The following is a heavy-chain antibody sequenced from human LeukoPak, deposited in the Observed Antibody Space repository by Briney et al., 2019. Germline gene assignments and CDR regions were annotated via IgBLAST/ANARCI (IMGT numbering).Heavy chain of an antibody. V-gene: IGHV4-34*01. CDR2: INHSGST. CDR3: ARGFWSAYYPFDY. J-gene: IGHJ4*02. Sequence: SETLSLTCAVYGGSFSGYYWSWIRQPPGKGLEWIGEINHSGSTNYNPSLKSRATISVDTSKNQFSLKLSSVTAADTAVYYCARGFWSAYYPFDYWGPGTLVTVSS. D-gene: IGHD3-3*01. CDR1: GGSFSGYY.